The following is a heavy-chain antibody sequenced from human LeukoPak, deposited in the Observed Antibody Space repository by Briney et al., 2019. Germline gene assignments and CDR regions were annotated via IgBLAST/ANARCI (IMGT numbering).Heavy chain of an antibody. Sequence: PSETLSLTCAVYGASFSGYYWSWVRQPPGKGLEWVGEINHGGSTNYNPSLKSRVTISVDTSKNQFSLKLSSVTAADTAVYYCARNTYYYGSGSYYYYYYMDVWGKGTTVTVSS. CDR2: INHGGST. D-gene: IGHD3-10*01. V-gene: IGHV4-34*01. J-gene: IGHJ6*03. CDR3: ARNTYYYGSGSYYYYYYMDV. CDR1: GASFSGYY.